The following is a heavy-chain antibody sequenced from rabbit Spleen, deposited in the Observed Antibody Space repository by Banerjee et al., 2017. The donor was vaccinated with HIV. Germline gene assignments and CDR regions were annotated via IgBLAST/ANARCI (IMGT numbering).Heavy chain of an antibody. CDR1: GFSFSSNYY. J-gene: IGHJ6*01. V-gene: IGHV1S45*01. Sequence: QEQLEESGGGLVKPGASLTLTCTASGFSFSSNYYMCWVRQAPGKGLEWIACIDAGSSGSTYFASWAKGRFTISKTSSTTVTLQMTSLTAADTATYFCARDTSSSFSSYGMDLWGPGTLVTVS. D-gene: IGHD1-1*01. CDR3: ARDTSSSFSSYGMDL. CDR2: IDAGSSGST.